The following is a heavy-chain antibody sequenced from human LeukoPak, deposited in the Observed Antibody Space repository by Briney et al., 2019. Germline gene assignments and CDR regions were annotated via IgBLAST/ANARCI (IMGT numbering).Heavy chain of an antibody. V-gene: IGHV3-21*01. CDR1: GFTFSSCV. D-gene: IGHD3-10*01. J-gene: IGHJ5*02. Sequence: KPGGSLRLSCAASGFTFSSCVMNWVRQAPGKGLEWVSSINTDSSYIYYADSVKGRFTISRDNAKNSLYLQMNSLRAEDTAVYYCARVGKVGFGESNWFDPWGQGTLVTVSS. CDR3: ARVGKVGFGESNWFDP. CDR2: INTDSSYI.